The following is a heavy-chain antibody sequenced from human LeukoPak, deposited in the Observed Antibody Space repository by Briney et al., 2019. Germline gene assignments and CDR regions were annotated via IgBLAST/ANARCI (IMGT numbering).Heavy chain of an antibody. J-gene: IGHJ6*02. Sequence: GGSLRLSCAASGFTFSSYSMNWVRQAPGKGLEWVSSISSSSSYIYYADSVKGRFTISRDNAKNSLYLQMNSLRAEDTAVYYCARDYGILTGYYYYGMDVWGQGTTVTVSS. CDR1: GFTFSSYS. V-gene: IGHV3-21*01. CDR3: ARDYGILTGYYYYGMDV. D-gene: IGHD3-9*01. CDR2: ISSSSSYI.